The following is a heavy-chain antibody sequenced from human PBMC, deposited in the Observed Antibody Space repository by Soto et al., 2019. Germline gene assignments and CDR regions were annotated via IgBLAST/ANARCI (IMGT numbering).Heavy chain of an antibody. V-gene: IGHV3-48*01. CDR1: GFTFGSYS. CDR3: ARDLRAALVATAMPYDMDV. D-gene: IGHD2-21*02. CDR2: ILSSSGVI. J-gene: IGHJ6*03. Sequence: EVQLVESGGGLVQPGGSLRLSCAASGFTFGSYSMNWVRQAPGKGLEWVSFILSSSGVIYYADSVKGRFTISRDNAKNSLYLQMNNLRAEDTAVYYGARDLRAALVATAMPYDMDVWVKGTAVTVSS.